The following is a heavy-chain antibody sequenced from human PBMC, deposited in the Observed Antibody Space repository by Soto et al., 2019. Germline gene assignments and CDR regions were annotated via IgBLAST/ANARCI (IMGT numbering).Heavy chain of an antibody. CDR1: GFTFSSYA. CDR2: ISGSGGST. J-gene: IGHJ4*02. V-gene: IGHV3-23*01. CDR3: AKPPSDIVATTWDY. D-gene: IGHD5-12*01. Sequence: GGSLRLSCAASGFTFSSYAMSWVRQAPGKGLEWVSAISGSGGSTYYADSVKGRFTISRDNSKNTLYLQMNSLRAEDTAVYYCAKPPSDIVATTWDYWGQGTLVTVSS.